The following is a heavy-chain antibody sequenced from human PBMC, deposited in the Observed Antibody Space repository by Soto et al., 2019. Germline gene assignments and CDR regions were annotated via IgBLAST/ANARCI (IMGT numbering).Heavy chain of an antibody. J-gene: IGHJ5*02. CDR3: ARRGVRAAATQWFDP. D-gene: IGHD6-13*01. V-gene: IGHV4-39*01. Sequence: QLQLQESGPPVVKPSETLSLTCSVSGGSISSGSDYWGWIRQTPGRGLEWIASMYHGGTTYSNPSLKMRVTMSVDTSKNQFSLRLTSLTAADTAVYYCARRGVRAAATQWFDPWGQVILVTVAA. CDR1: GGSISSGSDY. CDR2: MYHGGTT.